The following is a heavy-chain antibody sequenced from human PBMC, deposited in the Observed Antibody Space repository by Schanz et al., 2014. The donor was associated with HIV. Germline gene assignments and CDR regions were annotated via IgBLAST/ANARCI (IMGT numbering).Heavy chain of an antibody. CDR1: GFIFSNYW. Sequence: EVQLVESGGGLVQPGGSLRLSCATSGFIFSNYWMTWVRQAPGKGLEWVAAINGDGSITVLADSAKGRFTISRDNSKNTLYLHMSSLRREDTAVYYCAKDRGYCDGSGCYWGDYWGQGTLVTVSS. CDR3: AKDRGYCDGSGCYWGDY. CDR2: INGDGSIT. J-gene: IGHJ4*02. D-gene: IGHD2-15*01. V-gene: IGHV3-7*01.